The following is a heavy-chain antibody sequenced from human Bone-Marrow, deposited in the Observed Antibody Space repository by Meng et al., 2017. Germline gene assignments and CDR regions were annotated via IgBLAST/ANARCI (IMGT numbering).Heavy chain of an antibody. CDR2: IIPILGIA. CDR1: GGTFSSYT. Sequence: SVKVSCKASGGTFSSYTISWVRQAPGQGLEWMGRIIPILGIANYAQKFQGRVTITADKSTSTAYMELSSLRSEDTAVYYCARDRPYCSGGSCYPYWGQGTRVT. D-gene: IGHD2-15*01. J-gene: IGHJ4*02. CDR3: ARDRPYCSGGSCYPY. V-gene: IGHV1-69*04.